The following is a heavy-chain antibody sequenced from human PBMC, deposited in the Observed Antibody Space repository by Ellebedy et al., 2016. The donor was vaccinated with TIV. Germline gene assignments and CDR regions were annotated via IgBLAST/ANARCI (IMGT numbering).Heavy chain of an antibody. D-gene: IGHD2-15*01. Sequence: AASVKVSCKASGGTFSNYAINWVRQAPGQGLEWMGRIIPILGITDYAQNFQGRVTITADKSTSTAYMELSSLRSEDTAVYYCARGVVVVAANSRGDWFDPWGQGTLVTVSS. CDR1: GGTFSNYA. J-gene: IGHJ5*02. CDR2: IIPILGIT. CDR3: ARGVVVVAANSRGDWFDP. V-gene: IGHV1-69*04.